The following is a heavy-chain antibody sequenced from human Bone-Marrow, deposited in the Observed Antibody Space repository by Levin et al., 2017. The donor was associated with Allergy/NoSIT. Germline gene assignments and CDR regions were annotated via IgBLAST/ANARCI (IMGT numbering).Heavy chain of an antibody. CDR2: FDPEDGET. J-gene: IGHJ4*02. D-gene: IGHD6-13*01. CDR3: ATLTHSSWTGFDY. V-gene: IGHV1-24*01. CDR1: GYTLTELS. Sequence: PGGSLRLFCKVSGYTLTELSMHWVRQAPGKGLEWMGGFDPEDGETIYAQKFQGRVTMTEDTSTDTAYMELSSLRSEDTAVYYCATLTHSSWTGFDYWGQGTLVTVSS.